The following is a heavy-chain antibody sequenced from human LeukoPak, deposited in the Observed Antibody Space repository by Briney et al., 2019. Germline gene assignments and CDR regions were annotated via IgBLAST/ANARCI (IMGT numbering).Heavy chain of an antibody. CDR2: ISSSSSYI. CDR3: ARHPRGDYDILTGYKSPLDY. V-gene: IGHV3-21*01. J-gene: IGHJ4*02. D-gene: IGHD3-9*01. CDR1: GFTFDDYA. Sequence: GGSLRLSCAASGFTFDDYAMHWVRQAPGKGLEWVSSISSSSSYIYYADSVKGRFTISRDNAKNSLYLQMNSLRAEDTAVYYCARHPRGDYDILTGYKSPLDYWGQGTLVTVSS.